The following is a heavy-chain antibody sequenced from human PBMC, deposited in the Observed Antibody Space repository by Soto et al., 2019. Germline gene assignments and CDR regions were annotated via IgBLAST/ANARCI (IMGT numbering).Heavy chain of an antibody. V-gene: IGHV4-31*03. CDR3: ARVQDYGDPRVEFDP. Sequence: QVQLQESGPGLVKPSQTLSLTCTVSGGSISSGGYYWSWIRQHPGKGLEWIGYIYYSGSTYYNPSLRIRVTISVDTSKNQFSLKLSSVTAADTAVYYCARVQDYGDPRVEFDPWGQGTLVTVSS. CDR1: GGSISSGGYY. CDR2: IYYSGST. D-gene: IGHD4-17*01. J-gene: IGHJ5*02.